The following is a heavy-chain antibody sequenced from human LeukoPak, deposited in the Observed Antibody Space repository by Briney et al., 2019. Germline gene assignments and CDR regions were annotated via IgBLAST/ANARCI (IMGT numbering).Heavy chain of an antibody. CDR2: ISWNSGSI. Sequence: GGSLRLSCAASGFTFDDYAMHWVRQAPGKGLEWVSGISWNSGSIGYADSVKGRFTISRDNAKNSLYLQMNSLRAEDTALYYCAKDTGTKVGATYPFDYWGQGTLVTVSS. CDR3: AKDTGTKVGATYPFDY. J-gene: IGHJ4*02. V-gene: IGHV3-9*01. CDR1: GFTFDDYA. D-gene: IGHD1-26*01.